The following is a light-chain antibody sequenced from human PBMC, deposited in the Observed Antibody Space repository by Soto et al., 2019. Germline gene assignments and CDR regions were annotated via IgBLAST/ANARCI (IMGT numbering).Light chain of an antibody. J-gene: IGKJ2*01. CDR2: DAS. CDR1: QDISNY. Sequence: DIQMTQSPSSLSASVGDRVTITCQASQDISNYLNWYQQKPGKAPKLLIYDASNLETGVPSRFSGSGSGTYFTFTISSLQPEDIATYYCQQYDNLHPYTFGQGTKLEIK. V-gene: IGKV1-33*01. CDR3: QQYDNLHPYT.